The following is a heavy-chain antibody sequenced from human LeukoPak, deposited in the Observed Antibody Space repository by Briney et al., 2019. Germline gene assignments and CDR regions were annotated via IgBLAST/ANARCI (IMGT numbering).Heavy chain of an antibody. CDR3: ARVSGDYVWGSYRSPPRTPYYFDY. V-gene: IGHV4-4*07. CDR2: IYTSGST. J-gene: IGHJ4*02. Sequence: SETLSLTCTVSGGSISSYYWSWIRQPAGKGLEWIGRIYTSGSTNYNPSLKSRVTMSVDTSKNQFSLKLSSVTAADTAVYYCARVSGDYVWGSYRSPPRTPYYFDYWGQGTLVTVSS. CDR1: GGSISSYY. D-gene: IGHD3-16*02.